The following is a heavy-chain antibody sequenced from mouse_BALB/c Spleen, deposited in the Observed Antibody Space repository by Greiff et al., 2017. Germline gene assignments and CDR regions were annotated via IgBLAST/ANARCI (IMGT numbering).Heavy chain of an antibody. CDR1: GFTFSSYG. Sequence: EVMLVESGGGLVQPGGSLKLSCAASGFTFSSYGMSWVRQTPDKRLELVATINSNGGSTYYPDSVKGRFTISRDNARNILYLQMSSLRSEDTAMYYCARGFHYYGPAWFAYWGQGTLVTVSA. CDR2: INSNGGST. D-gene: IGHD1-2*01. V-gene: IGHV5-6-3*01. J-gene: IGHJ3*01. CDR3: ARGFHYYGPAWFAY.